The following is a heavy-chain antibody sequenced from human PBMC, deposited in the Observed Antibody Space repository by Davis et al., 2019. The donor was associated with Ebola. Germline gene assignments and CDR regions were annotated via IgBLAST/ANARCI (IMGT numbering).Heavy chain of an antibody. D-gene: IGHD2-2*01. Sequence: MPGGSLRLSCAVYGGSFSGYYWSWIRQPPGKGLEWIGEINHSGSTNYNPSLKSRVTISVDTSKNQFSLKLSSVTAADTAVYSCARVSCSSTSCHQGPDYYYYGMDVWGQGTTVTVSS. V-gene: IGHV4-34*01. CDR1: GGSFSGYY. J-gene: IGHJ6*02. CDR3: ARVSCSSTSCHQGPDYYYYGMDV. CDR2: INHSGST.